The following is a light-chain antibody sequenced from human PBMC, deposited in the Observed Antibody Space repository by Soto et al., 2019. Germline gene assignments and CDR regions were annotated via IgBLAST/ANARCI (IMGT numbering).Light chain of an antibody. CDR1: QSVSS. CDR2: AAS. Sequence: EIVMTQSPATLSVSPGDRATLSCRASQSVSSIAWYQQRPGQAPRLLIYAASNRATGVPARFSGSWSGTEFTLTISSLQSEDFAVYYCQQYNNWITFGQGTRLEIK. J-gene: IGKJ5*01. V-gene: IGKV3-15*01. CDR3: QQYNNWIT.